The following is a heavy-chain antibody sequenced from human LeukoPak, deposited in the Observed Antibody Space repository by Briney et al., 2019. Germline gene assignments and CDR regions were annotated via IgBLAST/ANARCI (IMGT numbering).Heavy chain of an antibody. D-gene: IGHD2-21*01. CDR1: GGTFSSYA. Sequence: GASVKVSCKASGGTFSSYAISWVRQAPGQGLEWMGGIIPIFGTANYAQKFQGRVTITADESTSTAYMELRSLRSDDTAVYYCARDQIVDGEGIPGYWGQGTLVTVSS. CDR2: IIPIFGTA. V-gene: IGHV1-69*13. CDR3: ARDQIVDGEGIPGY. J-gene: IGHJ4*02.